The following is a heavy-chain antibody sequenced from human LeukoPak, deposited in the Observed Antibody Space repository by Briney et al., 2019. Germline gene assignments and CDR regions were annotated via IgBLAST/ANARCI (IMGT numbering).Heavy chain of an antibody. CDR2: FYYSVST. Sequence: ETLSLTCTVSGGSISSRSYYRGWIRQPPGKGLEWIGSFYYSVSTYYNPSLKSRVTISADTSKNQFSLKLSSVTAADTAVYYCARPVMIAMGAYFDYWGQGTLVTVSS. V-gene: IGHV4-39*01. CDR3: ARPVMIAMGAYFDY. J-gene: IGHJ4*02. D-gene: IGHD3-22*01. CDR1: GGSISSRSYY.